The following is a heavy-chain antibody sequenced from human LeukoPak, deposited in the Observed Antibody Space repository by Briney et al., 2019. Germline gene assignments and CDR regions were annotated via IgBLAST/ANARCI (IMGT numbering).Heavy chain of an antibody. CDR2: INSDGSST. D-gene: IGHD2-2*01. CDR3: ARDLCSSTSCPGGGFDY. Sequence: GGSLRLSCAASGFTFSSYWMLWVRQATGKGLVWVSRINSDGSSTGNADSVKGRFTISRDNVKNTVYLQMNSLRAEDTAVYYCARDLCSSTSCPGGGFDYWGQGTLVTVSS. J-gene: IGHJ4*02. CDR1: GFTFSSYW. V-gene: IGHV3-74*01.